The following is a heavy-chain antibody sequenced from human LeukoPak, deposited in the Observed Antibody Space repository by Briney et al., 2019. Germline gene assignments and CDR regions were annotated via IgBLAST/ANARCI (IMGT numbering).Heavy chain of an antibody. Sequence: PSETLSLTCTVSGGSISSGDYYWSWIRQPPGKGLEWIGYIYYSGSTYYNPSLKSRVTISVDTSKNQFSLKLSSVTAADAAVFYCARAEGDSGSYSHENYWGQGTLVTVSS. CDR2: IYYSGST. V-gene: IGHV4-30-4*01. D-gene: IGHD1-26*01. J-gene: IGHJ4*02. CDR1: GGSISSGDYY. CDR3: ARAEGDSGSYSHENY.